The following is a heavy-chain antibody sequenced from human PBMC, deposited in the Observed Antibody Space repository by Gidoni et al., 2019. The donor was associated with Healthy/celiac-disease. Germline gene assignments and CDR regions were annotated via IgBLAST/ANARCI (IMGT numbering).Heavy chain of an antibody. D-gene: IGHD5-12*01. Sequence: QVQLQESGPGLVKPSETLSLTCTVPGGSISSYYWSWIRQPPGKGLEWIGYIYYSGSTNCDPSLKSRVTISVDTSKNQFSLKLTSVTAADTAVYYCARDGYNYFDYWGQGTPVTVSS. CDR3: ARDGYNYFDY. J-gene: IGHJ4*02. V-gene: IGHV4-59*01. CDR1: GGSISSYY. CDR2: IYYSGST.